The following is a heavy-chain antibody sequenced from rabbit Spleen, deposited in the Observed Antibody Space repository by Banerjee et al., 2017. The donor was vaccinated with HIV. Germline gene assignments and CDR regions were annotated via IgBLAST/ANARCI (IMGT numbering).Heavy chain of an antibody. V-gene: IGHV1S40*01. CDR1: GFDFSSNYY. Sequence: QSLEESGGDLVKPGASLTLTCKASGFDFSSNYYMCWVRQAPGKGLEWIGCIYTGSNSDIYYTNWAKGRFTISKTSSTTVTLQMTSLTAADTAIYFCARGTHPTTGHYSPTRLDLWGPGTLVTVS. CDR3: ARGTHPTTGHYSPTRLDL. CDR2: IYTGSNSDI. D-gene: IGHD3-3*01. J-gene: IGHJ3*01.